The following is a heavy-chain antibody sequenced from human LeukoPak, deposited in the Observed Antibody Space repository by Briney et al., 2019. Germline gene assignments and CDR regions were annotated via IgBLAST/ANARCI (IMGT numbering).Heavy chain of an antibody. Sequence: SETLSLTCTVSGGSISSYYWSWIRQPAGKGLEWIGRIYTSGSTNYNPSLKSRVTMSVDTSKNQFSLKLSSVTAADTAVYYCARDLGPSAPFTLPRPGYCSGGSCYSGGRANWFDPWGQGTLVTVSS. CDR1: GGSISSYY. V-gene: IGHV4-4*07. CDR2: IYTSGST. D-gene: IGHD2-15*01. J-gene: IGHJ5*02. CDR3: ARDLGPSAPFTLPRPGYCSGGSCYSGGRANWFDP.